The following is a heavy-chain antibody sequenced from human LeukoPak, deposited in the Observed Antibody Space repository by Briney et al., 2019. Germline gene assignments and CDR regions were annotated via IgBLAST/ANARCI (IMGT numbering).Heavy chain of an antibody. D-gene: IGHD5-12*01. V-gene: IGHV1-18*01. CDR3: ARDSDYASMYYFDY. J-gene: IGHJ4*02. Sequence: ASVKVSCKASGYTFTSYGISWVRQAPGQGLEWMGWISAYNGNTNYAQKLQGRVTMTTDTSTSTAYMELRSLRSDDTAVYYCARDSDYASMYYFDYWGQGTLVTVSS. CDR1: GYTFTSYG. CDR2: ISAYNGNT.